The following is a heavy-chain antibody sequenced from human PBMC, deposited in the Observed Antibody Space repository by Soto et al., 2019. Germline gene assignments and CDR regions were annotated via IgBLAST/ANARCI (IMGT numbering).Heavy chain of an antibody. D-gene: IGHD2-15*01. CDR2: MIPIFGTA. CDR1: GVTFSSYA. J-gene: IGHJ5*02. Sequence: GASVRVSCKASGVTFSSYAISWVRQAPGQGLEWMGGMIPIFGTANYAQKFQGRVTITADESKSTAYMELSSLRSEDTAVYYCARGCSGGSCHTNNWLDPWAQGTLVPVSS. V-gene: IGHV1-69*13. CDR3: ARGCSGGSCHTNNWLDP.